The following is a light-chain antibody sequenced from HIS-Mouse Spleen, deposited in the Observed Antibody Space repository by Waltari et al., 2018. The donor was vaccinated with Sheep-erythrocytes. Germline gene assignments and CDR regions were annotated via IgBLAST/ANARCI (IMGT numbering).Light chain of an antibody. J-gene: IGKJ2*01. V-gene: IGKV3-11*01. CDR3: QQRSNWYT. Sequence: EIVLTQSPATLSLSPGERATLSCRASQSVSSYLAWYQQKPGQAPRLHIYDASNRATGIPARFSGSGSGPDFTLTISSLEPEDFAVYYCQQRSNWYTFGQGTKLEIK. CDR1: QSVSSY. CDR2: DAS.